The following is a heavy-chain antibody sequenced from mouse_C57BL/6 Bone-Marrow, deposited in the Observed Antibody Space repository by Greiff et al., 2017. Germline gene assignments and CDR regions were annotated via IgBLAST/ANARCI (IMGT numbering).Heavy chain of an antibody. D-gene: IGHD1-1*01. CDR2: INPNNGGT. J-gene: IGHJ2*01. CDR1: GYTFTDYN. V-gene: IGHV1-18*01. Sequence: EVMLVESGPELVKPGASVKIPCKASGYTFTDYNMDWVKQSHGKSLEWIGDINPNNGGTIYNQKFKGKATLTVDKSSSTAYMELRSLTSEDTAVYYCARLYYYGSSYGVDYWGQGTTLTVSS. CDR3: ARLYYYGSSYGVDY.